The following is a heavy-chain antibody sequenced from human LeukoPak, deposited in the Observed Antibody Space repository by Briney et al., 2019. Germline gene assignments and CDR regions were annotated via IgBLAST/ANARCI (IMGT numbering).Heavy chain of an antibody. CDR1: GFTFSSYA. J-gene: IGHJ4*02. CDR2: ISYDGSNK. CDR3: ARVDYGDYRAPLDY. D-gene: IGHD4-17*01. V-gene: IGHV3-30-3*01. Sequence: GGSLRLSCAASGFTFSSYAMHWVRQAPGKGLEWVAVISYDGSNKYYTDSVKGRFTISRDDSKNTLYLQMNSLRAEDTAVYYCARVDYGDYRAPLDYWGQGTLVTVSS.